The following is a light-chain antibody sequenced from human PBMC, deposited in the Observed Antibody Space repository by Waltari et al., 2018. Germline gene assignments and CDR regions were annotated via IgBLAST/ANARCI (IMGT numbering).Light chain of an antibody. CDR2: EVS. V-gene: IGLV2-8*01. Sequence: QSALTQPPSASGSPGQSVAISCTGTSSDVGGYNYVSWYQQHPGKAPKLIIYEVSKRPSGVPDRYSGSKSGNTASLTVSGLQADDEADFYCSSYACSNDPVVFGGGTKLTVL. J-gene: IGLJ2*01. CDR3: SSYACSNDPVV. CDR1: SSDVGGYNY.